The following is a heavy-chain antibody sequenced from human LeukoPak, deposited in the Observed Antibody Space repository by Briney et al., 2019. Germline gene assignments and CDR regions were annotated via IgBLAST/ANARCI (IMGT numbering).Heavy chain of an antibody. Sequence: GGSLRLSCAASGFTFSSYAMSWVRQAPGKGLEWVSAISGSGGSTYYADSVKGRFTISRDNSKNTLYLQMNSLRAEDTAVYYCTTALIPAAILWFDPWGQGTLVTVSS. CDR1: GFTFSSYA. J-gene: IGHJ5*02. V-gene: IGHV3-23*01. CDR3: TTALIPAAILWFDP. D-gene: IGHD2-2*02. CDR2: ISGSGGST.